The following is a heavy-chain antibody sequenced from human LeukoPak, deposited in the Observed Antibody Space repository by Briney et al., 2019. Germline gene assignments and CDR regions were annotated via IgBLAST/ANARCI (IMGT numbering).Heavy chain of an antibody. V-gene: IGHV3-30*03. CDR3: ARDPRIGYSSKSPGLEESWFDP. J-gene: IGHJ5*02. CDR1: GFTFSSYG. CDR2: ISYDGSNK. Sequence: GGSLRLSCAASGFTFSSYGMHWVRQAPGKGLEWVAVISYDGSNKYYADSVKGRFTISRDNSKNTLYLQMNSLRAEDTAVYYCARDPRIGYSSKSPGLEESWFDPWGQGTLVTVSS. D-gene: IGHD6-13*01.